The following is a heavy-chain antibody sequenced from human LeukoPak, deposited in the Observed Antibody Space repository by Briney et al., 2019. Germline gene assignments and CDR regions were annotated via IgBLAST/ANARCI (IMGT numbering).Heavy chain of an antibody. CDR1: GGTFSSYA. D-gene: IGHD6-13*01. Sequence: GSSVKVSCKASGGTFSSYAISWVRQAPGQGLEWMGGIIPIFGTANYAQKFQGRVTITADESTSTAYTELSSLRSEDTAVYYCARDASRGAAAEDAFDIWGQGTMVTVSS. CDR2: IIPIFGTA. J-gene: IGHJ3*02. CDR3: ARDASRGAAAEDAFDI. V-gene: IGHV1-69*01.